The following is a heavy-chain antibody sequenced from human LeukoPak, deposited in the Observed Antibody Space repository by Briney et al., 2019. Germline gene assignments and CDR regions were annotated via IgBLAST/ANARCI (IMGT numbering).Heavy chain of an antibody. Sequence: SQTLSLTCAISGDSVSSNSAAWNWIRQSPSRGLEWLGRTYYRSKWYNDYAVSVKSRITINPDTSKNQFSLQLNSVTPEDTAVYYCARTPVYYYDNSGYYYGWFDPWGQGTLVTVSS. CDR2: TYYRSKWYN. J-gene: IGHJ5*02. D-gene: IGHD3-22*01. CDR1: GDSVSSNSAA. V-gene: IGHV6-1*01. CDR3: ARTPVYYYDNSGYYYGWFDP.